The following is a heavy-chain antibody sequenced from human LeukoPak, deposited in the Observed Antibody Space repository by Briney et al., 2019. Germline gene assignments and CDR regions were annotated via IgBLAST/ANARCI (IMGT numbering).Heavy chain of an antibody. J-gene: IGHJ4*02. CDR1: GYTFTGYY. CDR3: ARDPGVGWTYYFDY. D-gene: IGHD3/OR15-3a*01. V-gene: IGHV1-2*02. CDR2: INPNSGGT. Sequence: ASVKVSCKASGYTFTGYYMHWVRQAPGQGLEWMGWINPNSGGTNYAQKFQGRVTMTRDTSISTAYMELSRLRFDDTAVYYCARDPGVGWTYYFDYWGQGTLVTVSS.